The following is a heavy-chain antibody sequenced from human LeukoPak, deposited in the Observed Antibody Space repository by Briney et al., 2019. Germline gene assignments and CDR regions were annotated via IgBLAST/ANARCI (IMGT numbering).Heavy chain of an antibody. CDR1: GGSISSYY. V-gene: IGHV4-59*01. CDR3: ARDSGRYYFDY. Sequence: RPSETLSLTCTVSGGSISSYYWSWIRQPPGKGLEWIGYIYYSGSTNYNPSLKSRVTISVDTSKNQFSLKLSSVTAADTAVYYCARDSGRYYFDYWGQGTLVTVSS. CDR2: IYYSGST. D-gene: IGHD3-10*01. J-gene: IGHJ4*02.